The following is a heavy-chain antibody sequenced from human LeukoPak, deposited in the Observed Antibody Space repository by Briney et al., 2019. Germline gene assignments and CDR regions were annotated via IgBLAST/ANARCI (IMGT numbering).Heavy chain of an antibody. Sequence: GGSLRLSCAASGFTFSSYALSWVRQAPGKGLEWVSTISDSGGSTYYADSVKGRFTISRDNSKNTLYLQMNSLRAEDTAVYYCAKDNGSGSYYNSLWFYYYGMDVWGQGTTVTVSS. CDR3: AKDNGSGSYYNSLWFYYYGMDV. CDR1: GFTFSSYA. V-gene: IGHV3-23*01. D-gene: IGHD3-10*01. J-gene: IGHJ6*02. CDR2: ISDSGGST.